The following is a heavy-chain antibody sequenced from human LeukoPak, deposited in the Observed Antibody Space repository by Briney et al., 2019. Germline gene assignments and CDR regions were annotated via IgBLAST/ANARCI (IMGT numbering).Heavy chain of an antibody. D-gene: IGHD2-2*01. CDR1: GYTFTSYG. V-gene: IGHV1-18*01. Sequence: GASVKVSCKASGYTFTSYGISWVRQAPGQGLEWMGWISAYNGNTNYAQKLQGRVTMTTDTSTSTAYMELRSLRSDDTAVYYCARDFIRSSSTSCPGGYWGQGTLVTVSS. CDR2: ISAYNGNT. CDR3: ARDFIRSSSTSCPGGY. J-gene: IGHJ4*02.